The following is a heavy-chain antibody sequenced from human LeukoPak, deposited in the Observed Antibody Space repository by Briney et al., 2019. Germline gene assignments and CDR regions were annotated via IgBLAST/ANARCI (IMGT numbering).Heavy chain of an antibody. D-gene: IGHD6-19*01. J-gene: IGHJ5*02. CDR2: MNPISGNT. CDR3: ARAGLRIAVAGTLRYNWFDP. Sequence: ASVKVSCKASGYTFTSYDINWVRQAPGQGLECMGWMNPISGNTVYAQKFQGRVTINRKTSISRAYMALSSLRSEDTAVYYCARAGLRIAVAGTLRYNWFDPWGQGTLVTVSS. V-gene: IGHV1-8*03. CDR1: GYTFTSYD.